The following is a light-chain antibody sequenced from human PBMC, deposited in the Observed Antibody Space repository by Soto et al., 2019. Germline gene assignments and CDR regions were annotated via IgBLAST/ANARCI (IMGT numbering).Light chain of an antibody. J-gene: IGKJ5*01. CDR3: QQANSFPFT. CDR1: QGIGSW. V-gene: IGKV1-12*01. Sequence: DIQMTQSPSSVSASVGDRVTITCRASQGIGSWLAWYQQKPGKAPNLLIYAASSLRSGVPSRFSGSGSGTDFTLTISSLQPEDFATYYCQQANSFPFTFGQGTRLEIK. CDR2: AAS.